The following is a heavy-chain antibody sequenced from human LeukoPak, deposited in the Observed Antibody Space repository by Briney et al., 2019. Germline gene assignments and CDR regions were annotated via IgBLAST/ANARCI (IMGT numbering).Heavy chain of an antibody. CDR2: IYYSGST. CDR3: ARHGGENWFDP. V-gene: IGHV4-39*01. CDR1: GGFISSSSYY. Sequence: SETLSLTCTVSGGFISSSSYYWGWIRQPPGKGLEWIGSIYYSGSTYYNPSLKSRVTISVDTSKNQFSLKLSSETAAETAVYYCARHGGENWFDPWGQGTLVTVSS. D-gene: IGHD3-16*01. J-gene: IGHJ5*02.